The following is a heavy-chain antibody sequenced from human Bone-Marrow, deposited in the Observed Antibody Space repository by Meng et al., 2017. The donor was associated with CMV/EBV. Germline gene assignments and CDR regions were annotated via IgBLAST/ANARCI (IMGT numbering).Heavy chain of an antibody. CDR2: ISSSSNYI. Sequence: GESLKISCVASGFTFSSYSMNWVRQAPGKGLECVSSISSSSNYIYNADSVKGRFTISRDNAKNSLYLQMNSLRAEDTAVYYCAKKYSSSSGYFDYWGQGTLVTVSS. V-gene: IGHV3-21*06. CDR3: AKKYSSSSGYFDY. J-gene: IGHJ4*02. D-gene: IGHD6-6*01. CDR1: GFTFSSYS.